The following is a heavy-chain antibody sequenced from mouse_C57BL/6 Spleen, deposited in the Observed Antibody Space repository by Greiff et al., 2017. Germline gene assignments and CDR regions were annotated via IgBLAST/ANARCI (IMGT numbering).Heavy chain of an antibody. V-gene: IGHV5-17*01. CDR3: ARGSPYGNYSYYAMDY. Sequence: EVMLVESGGGLVQPGGSLKLSCAASGFTFSDYGMHWVRHAPETGLELVSYISSGSSTIYYADTVKGRFTISRDNAKNTLFLQMTSLRSEDTAMYYCARGSPYGNYSYYAMDYWGQGTSVTVSS. CDR2: ISSGSSTI. J-gene: IGHJ4*01. D-gene: IGHD2-1*01. CDR1: GFTFSDYG.